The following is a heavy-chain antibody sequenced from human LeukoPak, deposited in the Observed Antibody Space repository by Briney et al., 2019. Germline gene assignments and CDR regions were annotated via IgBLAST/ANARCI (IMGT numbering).Heavy chain of an antibody. CDR1: GYTLTELS. CDR3: TIISSDYYYGMDV. V-gene: IGHV1-24*01. Sequence: ASVKVSCKVSGYTLTELSMHWVRQAPGKGLEGMGGFDPEDGETIYAQKFQGRVTMTEDTSTDTAYMELSSLRSEDTAVYSCTIISSDYYYGMDVWGKGTTVTVSS. CDR2: FDPEDGET. J-gene: IGHJ6*04. D-gene: IGHD3-10*01.